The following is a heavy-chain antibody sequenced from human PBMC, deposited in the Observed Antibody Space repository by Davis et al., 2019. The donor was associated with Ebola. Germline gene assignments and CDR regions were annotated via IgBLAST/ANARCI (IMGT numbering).Heavy chain of an antibody. CDR2: LNFRGDEP. CDR1: GFDFTTYA. J-gene: IGHJ6*03. D-gene: IGHD3-16*01. CDR3: TKSSGGVTFDYMDA. Sequence: GESLKISCVVSGFDFTTYAMTWVRQAPGKGLEWVASLNFRGDEPFYAASVRGRFTISRDNSQKTLFLQMNTLRDDDSATYYCTKSSGGVTFDYMDAWGKGTVVTVSS. V-gene: IGHV3-23*01.